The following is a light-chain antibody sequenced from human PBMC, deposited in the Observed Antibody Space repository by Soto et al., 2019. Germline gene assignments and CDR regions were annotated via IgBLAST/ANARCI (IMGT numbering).Light chain of an antibody. CDR3: CSYAGSYTWV. CDR2: DVS. V-gene: IGLV2-11*01. J-gene: IGLJ3*02. CDR1: SSDVGGYNY. Sequence: QSVLTQPRSVSGSPGQSVTISCTGTSSDVGGYNYVSWYQQHPGKAPKLMIYDVSKRPSGVPDRFSGSKSGNTASLTISWLQAEDEADYNCCSYAGSYTWVFGGGTKLTVL.